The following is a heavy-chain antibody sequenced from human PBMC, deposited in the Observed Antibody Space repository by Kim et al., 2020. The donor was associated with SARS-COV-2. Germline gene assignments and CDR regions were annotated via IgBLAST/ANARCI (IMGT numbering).Heavy chain of an antibody. CDR2: IYYSGST. D-gene: IGHD6-13*01. J-gene: IGHJ5*02. V-gene: IGHV4-39*01. CDR1: GGSISSSSYY. CDR3: ARLWQQLGSYWFDP. Sequence: SETLSLTCTVSGGSISSSSYYWGWIRQPPGKGLEWIGSIYYSGSTYYNPSLKSRVTISVDTSKNQFSLKLSSVTAADTAVYYCARLWQQLGSYWFDPWGQGTLVTVSS.